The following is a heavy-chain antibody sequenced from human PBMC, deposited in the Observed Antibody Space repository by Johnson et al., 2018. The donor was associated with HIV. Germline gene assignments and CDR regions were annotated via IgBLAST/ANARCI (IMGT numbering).Heavy chain of an antibody. V-gene: IGHV3-20*04. Sequence: VQLVESGGGVVRPGGSLRLSCAASGFTFDDCGMSWVRQGPGKGLEWVSGINWNGGSTGYADSVKGRFTISRDNAKNSLYLQMNSLRAEDTALYYCARVVVVVATVRVGAFDIWGQGTMVTVSS. CDR2: INWNGGST. CDR3: ARVVVVVATVRVGAFDI. CDR1: GFTFDDCG. D-gene: IGHD2-15*01. J-gene: IGHJ3*02.